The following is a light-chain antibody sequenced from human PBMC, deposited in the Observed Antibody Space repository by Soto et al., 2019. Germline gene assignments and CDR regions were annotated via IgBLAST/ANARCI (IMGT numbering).Light chain of an antibody. Sequence: QSVLTQPASVSGSPGQSITISCTGTSSDVGGYDYVSWYQQHAGKAPKLIIYDVSDRPSGVSNRFSGSQAGNTASLTISGLQVDVEADYYCTSYASSGTWVFGGGTKVTVL. CDR2: DVS. V-gene: IGLV2-14*01. CDR1: SSDVGGYDY. CDR3: TSYASSGTWV. J-gene: IGLJ3*02.